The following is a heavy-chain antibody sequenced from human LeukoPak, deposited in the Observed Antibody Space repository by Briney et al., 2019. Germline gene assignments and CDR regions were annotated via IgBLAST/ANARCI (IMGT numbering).Heavy chain of an antibody. Sequence: PGGSLRLSCAASGFTFSDYYMSWIRQAPGKGLEWVSYISSSGSTIYYADSVKGRFTISRDNAKNSLYLQMNSLRAEDTAVYYCASQPRPYMVRGVILGWGQGTLVTVSS. CDR3: ASQPRPYMVRGVILG. D-gene: IGHD3-10*01. CDR2: ISSSGSTI. J-gene: IGHJ4*02. CDR1: GFTFSDYY. V-gene: IGHV3-11*01.